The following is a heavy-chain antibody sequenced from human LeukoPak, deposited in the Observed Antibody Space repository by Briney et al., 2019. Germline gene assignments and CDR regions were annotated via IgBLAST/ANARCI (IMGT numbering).Heavy chain of an antibody. CDR3: AKDILVAAPPYYYYGMDV. V-gene: IGHV3-30*18. Sequence: GGSLRLSCAASGFTFSSYGMHWVREAPGKGLERVAVISYDGSNKYYADSVKGRVTISRDNSKNTLYLQMNSLRAEDTAVYYCAKDILVAAPPYYYYGMDVWGQGTTVTVSS. CDR1: GFTFSSYG. D-gene: IGHD2-15*01. J-gene: IGHJ6*02. CDR2: ISYDGSNK.